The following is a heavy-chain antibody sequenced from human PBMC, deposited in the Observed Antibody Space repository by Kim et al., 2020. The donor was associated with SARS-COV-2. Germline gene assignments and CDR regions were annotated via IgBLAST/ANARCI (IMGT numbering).Heavy chain of an antibody. CDR1: GGSISSYY. CDR3: ARAPYYGSGSYYTHYYYGMDV. CDR2: IYYSGST. J-gene: IGHJ6*02. V-gene: IGHV4-59*01. Sequence: SETLSLTCTVSGGSISSYYWSWIRQPPGKGLEWIGYIYYSGSTNYNPSLKSRVTISVDTSKNQFSLKLSSVTAADTAVYYCARAPYYGSGSYYTHYYYGMDVWGQGTTVTVSS. D-gene: IGHD3-10*01.